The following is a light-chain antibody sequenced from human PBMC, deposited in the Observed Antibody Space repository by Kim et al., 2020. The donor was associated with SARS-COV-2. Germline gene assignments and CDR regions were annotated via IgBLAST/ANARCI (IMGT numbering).Light chain of an antibody. CDR1: QDIRNS. V-gene: IGKV1-33*01. CDR3: QQYDNLPYN. J-gene: IGKJ2*01. Sequence: DIQLTQSPSSLSASVGDRVTITCRASQDIRNSLHWYQHKPGKAPKLLISDASNLETGVPLRFSGSGSGTTFTLTITSLQAADIATYYCQQYDNLPYNFGQGTKLEI. CDR2: DAS.